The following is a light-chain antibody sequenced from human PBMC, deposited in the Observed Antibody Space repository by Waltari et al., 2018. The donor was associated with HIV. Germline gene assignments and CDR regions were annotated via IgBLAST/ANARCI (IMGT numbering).Light chain of an antibody. CDR3: RQTLQAPGT. J-gene: IGKJ1*01. CDR1: QSLMHSIGYNY. V-gene: IGKV2-28*01. Sequence: DTVMATSPLSLPLTPGEQPSFSCRPSQSLMHSIGYNYVVWYLQKPGQAPPVRFYLGSNRASGVPDRFGGSVAGTDYTLKISRVEPEDGGVYCCRQTLQAPGTFGEGTTVDIK. CDR2: LGS.